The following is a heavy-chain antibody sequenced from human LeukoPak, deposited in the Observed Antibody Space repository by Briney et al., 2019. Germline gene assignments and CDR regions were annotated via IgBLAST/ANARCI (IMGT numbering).Heavy chain of an antibody. V-gene: IGHV1-46*01. Sequence: ASVKVSCTASGYTFTTFYMHWVRQAPGQGLEWMGIINPSGGTTSYAQKFRGRVTMTRDTSTSTVYMELSSLRSEDTAVYYCARGVSYSSGWYANDYWGQGSLVTVSS. CDR2: INPSGGTT. J-gene: IGHJ4*02. CDR3: ARGVSYSSGWYANDY. D-gene: IGHD6-19*01. CDR1: GYTFTTFY.